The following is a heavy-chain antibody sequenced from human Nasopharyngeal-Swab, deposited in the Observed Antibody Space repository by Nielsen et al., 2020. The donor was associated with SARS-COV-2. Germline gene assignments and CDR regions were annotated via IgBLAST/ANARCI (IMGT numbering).Heavy chain of an antibody. V-gene: IGHV6-1*01. Sequence: SQTLSLTCAISGDSVSSNRVDWNWIRQSPSRGLEWLGRTYLRSKWYNDYAVSMKSRITINVDTSKNQFSLQLDSVTPEDTAVYYCARDYRGSGSFDYWGQGILVTVSS. CDR2: TYLRSKWYN. CDR3: ARDYRGSGSFDY. D-gene: IGHD6-19*01. J-gene: IGHJ4*02. CDR1: GDSVSSNRVD.